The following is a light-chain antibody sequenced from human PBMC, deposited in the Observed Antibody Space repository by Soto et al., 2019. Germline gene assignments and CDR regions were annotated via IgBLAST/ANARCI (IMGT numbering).Light chain of an antibody. CDR1: SSDVGDYNY. CDR3: LSHTGSRTL. J-gene: IGLJ3*02. V-gene: IGLV2-14*01. Sequence: QSALTQPASVSGSPGQSITISCTGASSDVGDYNYASWYQEHPGQVPKLIIFEVTTRPSGVSDRFSGSRSGNTASLTISGLQAEDEADYYCLSHTGSRTLFGGGTKVTVL. CDR2: EVT.